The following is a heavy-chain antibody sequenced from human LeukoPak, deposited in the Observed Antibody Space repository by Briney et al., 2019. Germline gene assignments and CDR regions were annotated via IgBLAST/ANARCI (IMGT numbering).Heavy chain of an antibody. Sequence: PGRSLRLSCAASGFTFSSYGMHWVRQAPGKGLEWVAVISYDGSNKYYADSVKGRFTISRDNSKNTLYLQMNSLRVEDTAVYYCAKGQDIVVVYYYYGMDVWGQGTTVTVSS. J-gene: IGHJ6*02. D-gene: IGHD2-2*01. CDR2: ISYDGSNK. CDR3: AKGQDIVVVYYYYGMDV. CDR1: GFTFSSYG. V-gene: IGHV3-30*18.